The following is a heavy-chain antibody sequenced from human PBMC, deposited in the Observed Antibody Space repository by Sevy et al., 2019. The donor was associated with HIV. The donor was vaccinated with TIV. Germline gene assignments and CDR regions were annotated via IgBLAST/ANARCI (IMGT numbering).Heavy chain of an antibody. CDR1: GFPFSSYE. D-gene: IGHD4-17*01. J-gene: IGHJ4*02. CDR3: ARDLPPSATTVAHFDY. Sequence: GGSLRLSCTASGFPFSSYEMNWVRQAPGKGLEWVSYITNSGSTKYYSDSVKGRFTISRDNAKNSLYLQMNNLRAEDTAVYYCARDLPPSATTVAHFDYWGRGTLVTVS. V-gene: IGHV3-48*03. CDR2: ITNSGSTK.